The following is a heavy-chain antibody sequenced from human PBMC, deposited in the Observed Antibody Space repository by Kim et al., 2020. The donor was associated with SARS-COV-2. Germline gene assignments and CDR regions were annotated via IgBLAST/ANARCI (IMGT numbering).Heavy chain of an antibody. CDR3: TSKYYYDSSGYYYADW. V-gene: IGHV4-38-2*02. D-gene: IGHD3-22*01. CDR2: IYHSGST. CDR1: GYSISSGYY. J-gene: IGHJ4*02. Sequence: SETLSLTCTVSGYSISSGYYWGWIRQPPGKGLEWIGSIYHSGSTYYNSSLKSRVTISIDTSKNQFSLRLNSVTAADTAVYYCTSKYYYDSSGYYYADWWGQGTLVTVSS.